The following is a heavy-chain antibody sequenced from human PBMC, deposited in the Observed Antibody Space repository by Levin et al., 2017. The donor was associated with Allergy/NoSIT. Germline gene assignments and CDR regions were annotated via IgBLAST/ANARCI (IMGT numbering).Heavy chain of an antibody. CDR3: AHRLGYCSGGSCYDP. D-gene: IGHD2-15*01. CDR2: IYWDDDK. V-gene: IGHV2-5*02. J-gene: IGHJ5*02. Sequence: SGPTLVKPTQTLTLTCTFSGFSLSTSGVGVGWIRQPPGKALEWLALIYWDDDKRYSPSLKTRLTITKDTSKNQVVLTMTNMDPVDTATYYCAHRLGYCSGGSCYDPWGQGTLVTVSS. CDR1: GFSLSTSGVG.